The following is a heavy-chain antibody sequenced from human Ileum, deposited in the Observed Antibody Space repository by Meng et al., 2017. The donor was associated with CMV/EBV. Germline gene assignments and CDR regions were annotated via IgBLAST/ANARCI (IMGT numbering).Heavy chain of an antibody. V-gene: IGHV3-21*01. J-gene: IGHJ5*02. Sequence: CAASGFRFSADTMNWVRQAPGRGLEWVSSISSNADYIYYAASVRGRFTISRDNAGNSVFLQMNNLRADDTAVYFCARGLTTSFANSWGQGTLVTVSS. D-gene: IGHD1-14*01. CDR1: GFRFSADT. CDR2: ISSNADYI. CDR3: ARGLTTSFANS.